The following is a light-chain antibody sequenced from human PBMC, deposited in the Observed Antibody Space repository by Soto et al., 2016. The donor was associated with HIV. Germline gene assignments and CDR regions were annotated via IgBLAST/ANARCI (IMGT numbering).Light chain of an antibody. J-gene: IGKJ4*01. CDR3: QQYNSYSTT. Sequence: DIQMTQSPSTLSASVGDRVTITCRASQSISTWLAWYQQKPGKAPKLLIYKASSLESGVPSRFSGSGSGTEFTLTISSLQPDDLATYYRQQYNSYSTTFGGGTKVEIK. V-gene: IGKV1-5*03. CDR2: KAS. CDR1: QSISTW.